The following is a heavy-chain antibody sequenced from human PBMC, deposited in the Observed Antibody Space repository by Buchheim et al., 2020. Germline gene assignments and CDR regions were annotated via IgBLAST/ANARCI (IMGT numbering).Heavy chain of an antibody. J-gene: IGHJ6*02. V-gene: IGHV3-33*01. CDR1: GFTFSTYG. D-gene: IGHD2-2*01. Sequence: QVQLVESGGGVVQPGRSLRLSCAASGFTFSTYGMHWVRQAPGKGLEWVAVIWYDGSNKYYADSVKGRFTISRDNSKKTLYLQMNSLRAEDTAVYHCARTYCSTTSCLYYGMDVWGQGTT. CDR2: IWYDGSNK. CDR3: ARTYCSTTSCLYYGMDV.